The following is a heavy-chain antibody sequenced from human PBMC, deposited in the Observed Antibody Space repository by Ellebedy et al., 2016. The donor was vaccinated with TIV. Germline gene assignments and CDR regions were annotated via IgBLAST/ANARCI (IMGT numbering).Heavy chain of an antibody. V-gene: IGHV3-23*01. CDR2: ISGSGGST. CDR3: ANQWFGELVFDY. D-gene: IGHD3-10*01. Sequence: GGSLRLXXAASGFTFSSYAMSWVRQAPGKGLEWVSAISGSGGSTYYADSVKGRFTISRDNSKNTLYLQMNSLRAEDTAVYYCANQWFGELVFDYWGQGTLVTVSS. CDR1: GFTFSSYA. J-gene: IGHJ4*02.